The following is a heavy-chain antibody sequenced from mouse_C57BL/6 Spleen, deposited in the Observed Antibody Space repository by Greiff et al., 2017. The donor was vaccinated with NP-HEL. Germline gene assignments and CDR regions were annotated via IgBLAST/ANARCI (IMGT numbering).Heavy chain of an antibody. CDR1: GFTFSDYG. V-gene: IGHV5-17*01. CDR2: ISSGSSTI. J-gene: IGHJ4*01. CDR3: ARELHYYAMDY. Sequence: EVKLMESGGGLVKPGGSLKLSCAASGFTFSDYGMHWVRQAPEKGLEWVAYISSGSSTIYYADTVKGRFTISRDNAKNTLFLQMTSLRSEDTAMYYCARELHYYAMDYWGQGTSVTVSS.